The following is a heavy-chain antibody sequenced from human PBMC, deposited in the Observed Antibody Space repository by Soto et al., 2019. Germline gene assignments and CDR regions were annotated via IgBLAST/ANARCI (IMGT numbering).Heavy chain of an antibody. D-gene: IGHD3-10*01. CDR2: FDPEDGET. CDR3: ATWDLWFAELWGFDP. V-gene: IGHV1-24*01. CDR1: GYTLTELS. J-gene: IGHJ5*02. Sequence: ASVKVSCKVSGYTLTELSMHWVRQAPGKGLEWMGGFDPEDGETIYAQKFQGRVTMTEDTSTDTAYMELSSLRSEDTAVYYCATWDLWFAELWGFDPWGQGTLVTVSS.